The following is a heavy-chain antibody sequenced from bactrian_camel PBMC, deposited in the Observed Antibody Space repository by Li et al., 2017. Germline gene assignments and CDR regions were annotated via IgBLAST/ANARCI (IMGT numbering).Heavy chain of an antibody. CDR2: IYTGGSST. V-gene: IGHV3S1*01. D-gene: IGHD6*01. CDR1: GYTYSFYC. CDR3: AAHLRNCGSSWYSKEYFDY. J-gene: IGHJ6*01. Sequence: HVQLVESGGGSVQAGGSLRLSCAASGYTYSFYCMGWFRQAPGKEREGVAAIYTGGSSTYYADSVKGRFTISQDNAKNTLYLQMNSLKPEDTAMYYCAAHLRNCGSSWYSKEYFDYWGQGTQVTVS.